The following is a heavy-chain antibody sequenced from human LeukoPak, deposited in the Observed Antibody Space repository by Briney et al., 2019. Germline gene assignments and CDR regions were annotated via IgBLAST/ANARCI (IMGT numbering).Heavy chain of an antibody. J-gene: IGHJ6*03. CDR3: ARGRYNWNYPETNYYMDV. Sequence: GGSLRLSCAASGFTFDDYGMSWVRQAPGKGLEWVSGINWNGGSAGYADSVKGRFTISRDNAKNSLHLQMNSLRAEDTALYYCARGRYNWNYPETNYYMDVWGKGTTVTVSS. CDR2: INWNGGSA. D-gene: IGHD1-7*01. V-gene: IGHV3-20*04. CDR1: GFTFDDYG.